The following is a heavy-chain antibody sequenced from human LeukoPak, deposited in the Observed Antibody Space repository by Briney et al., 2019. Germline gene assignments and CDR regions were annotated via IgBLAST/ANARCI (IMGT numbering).Heavy chain of an antibody. V-gene: IGHV3-21*01. J-gene: IGHJ4*02. CDR1: GFTFSSYS. CDR3: AKPRIPVAGTDLDF. D-gene: IGHD6-19*01. CDR2: ISSSSSYI. Sequence: GGSLRLSCAASGFTFSSYSMNWVRQAPGKGLEWVSSISSSSSYIYYADSVKGRFTISRDNAKNSLYLQMNSLRPEDTAVYYCAKPRIPVAGTDLDFWGQGTLVTVSS.